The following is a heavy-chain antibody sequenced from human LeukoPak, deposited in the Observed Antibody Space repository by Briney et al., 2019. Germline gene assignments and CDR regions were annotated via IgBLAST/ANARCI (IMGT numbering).Heavy chain of an antibody. Sequence: PSETLSLTCTVSGGSISSYYWSWIRQPAGKGLEWIGRIYTSGSTNYNPSLKSRVTISVDTSKNQFSLKLSSVTAADTAVYYCATSFDSSGGNPFDYWGQGTLVTVSS. CDR3: ATSFDSSGGNPFDY. CDR1: GGSISSYY. CDR2: IYTSGST. J-gene: IGHJ4*02. V-gene: IGHV4-4*07. D-gene: IGHD6-19*01.